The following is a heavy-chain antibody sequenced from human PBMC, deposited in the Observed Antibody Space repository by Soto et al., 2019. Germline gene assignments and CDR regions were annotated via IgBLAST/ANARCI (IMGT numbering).Heavy chain of an antibody. V-gene: IGHV1-8*01. J-gene: IGHJ5*02. CDR2: MNPGSGNT. CDR3: ARMAASGSLNWFDP. D-gene: IGHD3-10*01. Sequence: QVQLVQSGAEVKKPGASVKVSCKASGYTFTNYEINWVRQATGQGLEWMGWMNPGSGNTGYAHKFQGRVTMTRNIDISTAYMEMSRLGSDDTAIYYCARMAASGSLNWFDPWGQGTLVTVSS. CDR1: GYTFTNYE.